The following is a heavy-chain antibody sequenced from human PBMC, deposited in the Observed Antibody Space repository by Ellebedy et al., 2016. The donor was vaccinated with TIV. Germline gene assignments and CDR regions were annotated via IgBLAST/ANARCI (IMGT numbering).Heavy chain of an antibody. V-gene: IGHV5-51*01. CDR3: ARQGERPFDF. CDR2: IYPGDSET. D-gene: IGHD1-1*01. Sequence: NVSCKGSGYSFTTYWIGWVRQMRGIGLQWMGSIYPGDSETITRYSPSFQGHVTISVDNSINPAYLQWSSLKASDTAMYYCARQGERPFDFWGQGTLVTVSS. CDR1: GYSFTTYW. J-gene: IGHJ4*02.